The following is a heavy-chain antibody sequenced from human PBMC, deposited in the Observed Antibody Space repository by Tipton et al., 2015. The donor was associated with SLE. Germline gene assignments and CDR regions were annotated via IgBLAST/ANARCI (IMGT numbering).Heavy chain of an antibody. CDR1: GYSISSGYY. J-gene: IGHJ3*02. V-gene: IGHV4-38-2*02. Sequence: TLSLTCTVSGYSISSGYYWGWIRQPPGKGLEWIGSIYHSGSTYYNPSLKSRVTISVDTSKNQFSLKLSSVTAADTAVYYCARGDYYDSSGFYAVDIWGQGTMATVSS. CDR3: ARGDYYDSSGFYAVDI. D-gene: IGHD3-22*01. CDR2: IYHSGST.